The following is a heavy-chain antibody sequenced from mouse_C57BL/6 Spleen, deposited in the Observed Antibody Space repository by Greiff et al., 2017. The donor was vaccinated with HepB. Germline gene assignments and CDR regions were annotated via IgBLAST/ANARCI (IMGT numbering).Heavy chain of an antibody. CDR1: GFTFSSYG. V-gene: IGHV5-6*01. CDR3: ARQRELGGAMDY. Sequence: EVKLVESGGDLVKPGGSLKLSCAASGFTFSSYGMSWVRQTPDKRLEWVATISSGGSYTYYPDSVKGRFTISRDNAKNTLYLQMSSLKSEDTAMDYCARQRELGGAMDYWGQGTSVTVSS. D-gene: IGHD4-1*01. J-gene: IGHJ4*01. CDR2: ISSGGSYT.